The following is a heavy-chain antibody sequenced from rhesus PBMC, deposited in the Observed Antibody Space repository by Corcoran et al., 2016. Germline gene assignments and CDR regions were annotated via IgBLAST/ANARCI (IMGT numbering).Heavy chain of an antibody. V-gene: IGHV4-80*01. D-gene: IGHD4-29*01. CDR2: IKGSSGST. CDR3: ARYPDYGSTFDY. Sequence: QVQLQESGPGLVKPSETLSLTCAVSGGSFSSYWWSWIRQPPGKGLEWIGGIKGSSGSTNYTPSLKSRVTSSKDASKNQFSLKLSSVTAADTAVYYCARYPDYGSTFDYWGQGVLVTVSS. J-gene: IGHJ4*01. CDR1: GGSFSSYW.